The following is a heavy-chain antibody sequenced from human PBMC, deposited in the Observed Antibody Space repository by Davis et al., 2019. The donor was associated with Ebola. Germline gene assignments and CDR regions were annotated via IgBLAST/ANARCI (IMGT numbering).Heavy chain of an antibody. Sequence: PGGSLRLSCAASGFTFSSYAMSWVRQAPGKGLEWVSAISGSGGSTYYADSVKGRFTISRDNSKNTLYLQMNSLRAEDTAVYYCAKGGYSSSWSHDAFDIWGQGTMVTVSS. J-gene: IGHJ3*02. CDR2: ISGSGGST. D-gene: IGHD6-13*01. CDR3: AKGGYSSSWSHDAFDI. CDR1: GFTFSSYA. V-gene: IGHV3-23*01.